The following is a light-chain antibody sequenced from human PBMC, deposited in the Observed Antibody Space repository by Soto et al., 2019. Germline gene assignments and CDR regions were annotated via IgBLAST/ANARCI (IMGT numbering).Light chain of an antibody. J-gene: IGKJ1*01. CDR1: QSVLYSSNNKNY. V-gene: IGKV4-1*01. Sequence: DIVMTQSPDSLAVSLGERATINCKSSQSVLYSSNNKNYLAWYQQKSGQPPKLLIYWASTRESGVPARFSGSGSGTDFTLTISSLQAEDVAVYYCQQYYSTPSFGQGTKVEIK. CDR2: WAS. CDR3: QQYYSTPS.